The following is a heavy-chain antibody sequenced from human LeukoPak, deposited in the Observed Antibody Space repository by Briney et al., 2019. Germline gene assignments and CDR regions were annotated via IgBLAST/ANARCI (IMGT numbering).Heavy chain of an antibody. CDR2: ISYDGSNK. Sequence: GGSLRLSCAASGVTFSSYAMHWVRQAPGKGLEWVAVISYDGSNKYYADSVKGRFTISRDNSKNTLYLQMNSLRAEDTAVYYCARDRNPTVSYFDYWGQGTLVTVSS. J-gene: IGHJ4*02. CDR3: ARDRNPTVSYFDY. CDR1: GVTFSSYA. D-gene: IGHD4-11*01. V-gene: IGHV3-30-3*01.